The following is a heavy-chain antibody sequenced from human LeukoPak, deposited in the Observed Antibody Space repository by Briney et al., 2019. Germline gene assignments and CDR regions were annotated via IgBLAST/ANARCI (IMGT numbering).Heavy chain of an antibody. CDR3: ARDPSAVAINTYA. CDR1: GFTVSNNY. D-gene: IGHD6-13*01. V-gene: IGHV3-66*01. J-gene: IGHJ5*02. Sequence: GGSLRLSCAASGFTVSNNYMKWIRQAPGKGLEWVSLIYSGGSTYYADSVKDRFTISRDNSKNTLYLQINSLRVEDTAVYYCARDPSAVAINTYAWGQGTLVTVSS. CDR2: IYSGGST.